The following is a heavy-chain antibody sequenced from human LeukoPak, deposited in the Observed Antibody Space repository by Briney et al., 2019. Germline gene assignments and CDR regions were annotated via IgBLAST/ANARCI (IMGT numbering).Heavy chain of an antibody. J-gene: IGHJ4*02. D-gene: IGHD2-15*01. CDR1: GGSISSSSYY. CDR3: ARGRGKYCSGGSCYSERYFDY. Sequence: SETLSLTCTVSGGSISSSSYYWGWIRQPPGKGLEWIGSIYYSGSTYYNPSLKSRVTISVDTSKNQFSLKLSSVTAADTAVYYCARGRGKYCSGGSCYSERYFDYWGQGTLVTVSS. V-gene: IGHV4-39*07. CDR2: IYYSGST.